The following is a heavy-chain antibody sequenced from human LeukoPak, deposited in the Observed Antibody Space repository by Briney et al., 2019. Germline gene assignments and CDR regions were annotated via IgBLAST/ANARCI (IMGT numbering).Heavy chain of an antibody. Sequence: GGSLRLSCAASGFTFNNYVMHWVRQAPGKGLEWVALIWYDGGNKCYADSVKGRFTISRDNAKNSLYLQMNSLRAEDTAVYYCARESWSGYSLFDPWGQGTLVTASS. D-gene: IGHD5-18*01. CDR3: ARESWSGYSLFDP. CDR1: GFTFNNYV. CDR2: IWYDGGNK. V-gene: IGHV3-33*01. J-gene: IGHJ5*02.